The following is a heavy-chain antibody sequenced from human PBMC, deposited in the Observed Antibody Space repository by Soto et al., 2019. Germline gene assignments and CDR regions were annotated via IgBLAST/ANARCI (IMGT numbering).Heavy chain of an antibody. Sequence: SVKVSCKTSGYTFTGYYMHWVRQAPGQGLEWMGGIIPIFGTANYAQKFQGRVTITADESTSTAYMELSSLRSEDTAVYYCARVGSGSYYGYFDYWGQGTLVTVSS. CDR2: IIPIFGTA. CDR3: ARVGSGSYYGYFDY. J-gene: IGHJ4*02. D-gene: IGHD1-26*01. CDR1: GYTFTGYY. V-gene: IGHV1-69*13.